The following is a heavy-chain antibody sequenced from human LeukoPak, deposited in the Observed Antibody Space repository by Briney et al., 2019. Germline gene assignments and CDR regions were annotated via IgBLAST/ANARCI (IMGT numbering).Heavy chain of an antibody. CDR2: IYYSGST. J-gene: IGHJ6*02. V-gene: IGHV4-59*08. CDR3: ARSSGSYLGYYYYGMDV. CDR1: GGSISSYY. D-gene: IGHD1-26*01. Sequence: SETLSLTCTVSGGSISSYYWSWIRQPPGKGLEWIGYIYYSGSTNYNPSLKSRATISVDTSKNQFSLKLSSVTAADTAVYYCARSSGSYLGYYYYGMDVWGQGTTVTVSS.